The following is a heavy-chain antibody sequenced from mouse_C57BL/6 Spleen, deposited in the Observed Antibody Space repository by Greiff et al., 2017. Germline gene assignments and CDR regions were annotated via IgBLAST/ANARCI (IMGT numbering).Heavy chain of an antibody. V-gene: IGHV1-15*01. D-gene: IGHD2-5*01. CDR3: TRWDYSNYLYAMDY. Sequence: VQLVESGAELVRPGASVTLSCKASGYTFTDYEMHWVKQTPVHGLEWIGAIDPETGGTAYNQKFKGKAILTADKSSSTAYMELRSLTSEDSAVYYCTRWDYSNYLYAMDYWGQGTSVTVSS. J-gene: IGHJ4*01. CDR1: GYTFTDYE. CDR2: IDPETGGT.